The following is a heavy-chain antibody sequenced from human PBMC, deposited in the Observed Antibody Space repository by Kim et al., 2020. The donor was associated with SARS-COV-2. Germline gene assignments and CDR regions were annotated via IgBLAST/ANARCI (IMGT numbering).Heavy chain of an antibody. D-gene: IGHD4-17*01. CDR3: ARAVHYGGNSGWFDP. CDR1: GGSFSGYY. CDR2: INHSGST. J-gene: IGHJ5*02. Sequence: SETLSLTCAVYGGSFSGYYWSWIRQPPGKGLEWIGEINHSGSTNYNPSLKSRVTISVDTSKNQFSLKLSSVTAADTAVYYCARAVHYGGNSGWFDPWGQGTLVTVSS. V-gene: IGHV4-34*01.